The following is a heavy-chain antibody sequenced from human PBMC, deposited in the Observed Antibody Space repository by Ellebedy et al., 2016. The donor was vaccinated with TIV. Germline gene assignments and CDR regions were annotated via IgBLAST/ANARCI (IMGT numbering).Heavy chain of an antibody. CDR1: GGSFSGYY. Sequence: MPSETLSLTCAVYGGSFSGYYRSRVRQPPGKGLEWVGEITHSGNTNYNPSLKTRVTIPVDTYKNQFSLKLSPVTAADTAVYYCARDIGGGNSDYWGQGTLVTVSS. CDR2: ITHSGNT. J-gene: IGHJ4*02. CDR3: ARDIGGGNSDY. V-gene: IGHV4-34*01. D-gene: IGHD4-23*01.